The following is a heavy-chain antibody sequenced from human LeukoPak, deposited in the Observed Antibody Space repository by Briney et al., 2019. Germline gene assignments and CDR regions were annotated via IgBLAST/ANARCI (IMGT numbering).Heavy chain of an antibody. Sequence: ASVKVSCKPSGYTFTNYYIHRLRQAPGQGLDWMGISYPSGGTTTYAQKFQGRVTMTRDTSTSQVYMELSSLRSEDTAVYYCASDVIAAPGDTLWHWGQGTLVTVSS. V-gene: IGHV1-46*01. CDR2: SYPSGGTT. J-gene: IGHJ4*02. CDR3: ASDVIAAPGDTLWH. D-gene: IGHD6-13*01. CDR1: GYTFTNYY.